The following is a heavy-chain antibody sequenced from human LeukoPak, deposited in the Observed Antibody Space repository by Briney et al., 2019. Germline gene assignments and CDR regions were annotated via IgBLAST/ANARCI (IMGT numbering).Heavy chain of an antibody. CDR2: IRYDGSNK. CDR3: AKDCVMYCSSTSCYIGAFDI. CDR1: GFTFSSYG. J-gene: IGHJ3*02. D-gene: IGHD2-2*02. V-gene: IGHV3-30*02. Sequence: RAGGSLRLSCAASGFTFSSYGMHWVRQAPGKGLEWVAFIRYDGSNKYYADSVKGRFTISRDNSKNTLYLQMNSLRAEDTAVYYCAKDCVMYCSSTSCYIGAFDICGQGTMVTVSS.